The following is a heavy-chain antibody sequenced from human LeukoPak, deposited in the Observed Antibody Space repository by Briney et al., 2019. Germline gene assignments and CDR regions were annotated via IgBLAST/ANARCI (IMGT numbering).Heavy chain of an antibody. J-gene: IGHJ4*02. CDR2: ISGSSGST. CDR3: VKDRGATPYYFDN. Sequence: GGSLRLSCAASGFTFSNYAMSWVRQAPGKRLDWVSAISGSSGSTNYADSVKGRFTISRDNSKNTLYLQMNSLRAEGTAVYYCVKDRGATPYYFDNWGQGTLVTVSS. V-gene: IGHV3-23*01. D-gene: IGHD5-12*01. CDR1: GFTFSNYA.